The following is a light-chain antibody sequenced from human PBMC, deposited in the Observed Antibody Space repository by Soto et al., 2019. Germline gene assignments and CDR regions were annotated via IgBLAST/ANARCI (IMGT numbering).Light chain of an antibody. J-gene: IGKJ4*01. CDR3: QQYGSSPIT. Sequence: EIVLTQSPGTLSLSPGERATLSCRASQSVSSSYLAWYQQKHGQAHRLLIYGASSRATGIPDRFSGSGSGTDLTITISRLEPEDCEVYYCQQYGSSPITFGGGTKVDI. V-gene: IGKV3-20*01. CDR1: QSVSSSY. CDR2: GAS.